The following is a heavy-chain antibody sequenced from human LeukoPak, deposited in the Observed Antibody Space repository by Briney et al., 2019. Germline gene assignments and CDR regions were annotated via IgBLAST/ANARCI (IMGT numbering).Heavy chain of an antibody. J-gene: IGHJ3*02. CDR3: ASSIHLIITAVLGHAFDI. V-gene: IGHV4-39*07. Sequence: SETLSLTCTVSGGSISSSSYYWGWIRQPPGKGLEWIGSIYYSGSTYYNPSLKSRVTISVDTSKNQFSLKLSSVTAADTAVYYCASSIHLIITAVLGHAFDIWGQGTMVTVSS. CDR1: GGSISSSSYY. CDR2: IYYSGST. D-gene: IGHD3-10*01.